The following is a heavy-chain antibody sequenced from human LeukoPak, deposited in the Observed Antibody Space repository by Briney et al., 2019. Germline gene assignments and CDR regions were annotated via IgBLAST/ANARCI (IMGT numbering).Heavy chain of an antibody. D-gene: IGHD1-1*01. V-gene: IGHV3-21*01. CDR1: GFIFSTYN. CDR3: AGNVQLERAFDY. CDR2: ITSRSSYI. J-gene: IGHJ4*02. Sequence: GGSLRLSCAASGFIFSTYNMAWVRQAPGKGLEWVSSITSRSSYIYYVDSVKGRFTISRDNAKNSLYLQMNGLRAEDTAVYYCAGNVQLERAFDYWGQGTLVTVSS.